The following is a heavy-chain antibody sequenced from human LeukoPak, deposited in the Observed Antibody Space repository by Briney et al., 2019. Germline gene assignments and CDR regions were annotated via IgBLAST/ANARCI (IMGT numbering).Heavy chain of an antibody. D-gene: IGHD5-12*01. Sequence: PSETLSLTCAVYGGSFSGYYWSWIRQPPGKGLEWIGEINHSGSTNYNPSLKSRVTISVDTSKNQFSLKLSSVTAADTAVYYCARAPIGGYSGYDYFGYFDYWGQGTLVTVSS. V-gene: IGHV4-34*01. CDR1: GGSFSGYY. CDR2: INHSGST. J-gene: IGHJ4*02. CDR3: ARAPIGGYSGYDYFGYFDY.